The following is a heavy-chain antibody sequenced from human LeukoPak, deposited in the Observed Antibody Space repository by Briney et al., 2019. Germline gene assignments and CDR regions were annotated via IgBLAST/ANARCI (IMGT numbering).Heavy chain of an antibody. CDR2: IRQDGDTK. CDR3: ARSLPYGTTWYGRSDF. Sequence: GGSLRLSCAASGFTFSSYAMSWVRQAPGKGLEWVANIRQDGDTKYYVDSVKGRFTISRDNAMNSLYLQMNSLRVEDTAIYYCARSLPYGTTWYGRSDFWGQGTLVTVSS. V-gene: IGHV3-7*03. CDR1: GFTFSSYA. J-gene: IGHJ4*02. D-gene: IGHD6-13*01.